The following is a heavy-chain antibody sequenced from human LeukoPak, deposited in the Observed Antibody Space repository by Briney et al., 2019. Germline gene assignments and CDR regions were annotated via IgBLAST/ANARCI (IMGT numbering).Heavy chain of an antibody. CDR1: GYTFTGYY. CDR2: INPNSGGT. CDR3: ARDPYSGNYYRVAPGDY. V-gene: IGHV1-2*02. J-gene: IGHJ4*02. Sequence: ASVKVSCKASGYTFTGYYMHWVRQAPGQGLEWMGWINPNSGGTNYAQKFQGRVTMTEDTSTDTAYMELSSLRSDDTAVYYCARDPYSGNYYRVAPGDYWGQGSLVTVSS. D-gene: IGHD1-26*01.